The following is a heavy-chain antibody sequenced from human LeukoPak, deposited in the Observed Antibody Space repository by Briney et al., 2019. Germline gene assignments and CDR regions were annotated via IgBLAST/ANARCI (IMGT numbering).Heavy chain of an antibody. CDR1: GYTFNSHG. CDR2: ISGDYGYT. J-gene: IGHJ4*02. D-gene: IGHD3-16*01. Sequence: ASVKVSCKASGYTFNSHGISWIRQAPGQGPEWMGWISGDYGYTKYAQKFQGRVTMTTDTSTDTSYMELRSLRSDDTAVYYCARNKTTGGGGFDYWGQGTLFTDSS. CDR3: ARNKTTGGGGFDY. V-gene: IGHV1-18*04.